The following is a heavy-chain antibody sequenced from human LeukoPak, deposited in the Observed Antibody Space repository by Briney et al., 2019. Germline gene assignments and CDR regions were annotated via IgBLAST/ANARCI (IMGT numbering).Heavy chain of an antibody. Sequence: SETLSLTCAVYGGSFSGYYWSWIRQPPGKGLEWIGEINHSGSTNYNPSLKSRVTISVDTSKNQFSLKLSSVTAADTAVYYCARGRGYNWNDVGNWFDPWGQGTLVTVSS. J-gene: IGHJ5*02. CDR2: INHSGST. V-gene: IGHV4-34*01. D-gene: IGHD1-1*01. CDR3: ARGRGYNWNDVGNWFDP. CDR1: GGSFSGYY.